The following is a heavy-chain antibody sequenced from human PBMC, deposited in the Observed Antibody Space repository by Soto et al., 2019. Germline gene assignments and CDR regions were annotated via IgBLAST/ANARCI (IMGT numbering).Heavy chain of an antibody. CDR1: GFTFRDYA. J-gene: IGHJ4*02. CDR3: GKERRGSGWSVCNF. CDR2: ISGNGDSA. V-gene: IGHV3-23*01. D-gene: IGHD6-19*01. Sequence: VQLLESGGGLVQPGGSLRLSCAASGFTFRDYAMNWVRLSPGKGLEWVSDISGNGDSARHADSVKGRFTISRDNSRNTLYQQMNSLRVDDTAVYYCGKERRGSGWSVCNFWGQGTLVTVSS.